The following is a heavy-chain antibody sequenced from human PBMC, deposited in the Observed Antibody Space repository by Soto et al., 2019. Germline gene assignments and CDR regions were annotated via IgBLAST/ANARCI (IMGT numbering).Heavy chain of an antibody. CDR1: GGTFSSYA. J-gene: IGHJ6*02. D-gene: IGHD2-2*01. V-gene: IGHV1-69*13. Sequence: SVKVSCKASGGTFSSYAISWVRQAPGQGLEWMGGIIPIFGTANYAQKFQGRVTITADESTSTAYMELSSLRSEDTAVYYCAREGCISTSCPSLFHYYYGMDVWGQGTTVTVSS. CDR3: AREGCISTSCPSLFHYYYGMDV. CDR2: IIPIFGTA.